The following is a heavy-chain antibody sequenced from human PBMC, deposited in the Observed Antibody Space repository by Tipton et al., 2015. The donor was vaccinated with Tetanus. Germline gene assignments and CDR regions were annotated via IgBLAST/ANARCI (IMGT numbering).Heavy chain of an antibody. CDR2: INARTHTI. V-gene: IGHV3-48*02. CDR1: GFTFDDYA. J-gene: IGHJ4*02. Sequence: SLRLSCAASGFTFDDYAMHWVRQAPGKGLEWISCINARTHTIYYTDSVKGRFTISRDNAKNSLYLQMTSLRDEDTAVYYCARGSGAMDSWGQGTLVTVPS. CDR3: ARGSGAMDS. D-gene: IGHD7-27*01.